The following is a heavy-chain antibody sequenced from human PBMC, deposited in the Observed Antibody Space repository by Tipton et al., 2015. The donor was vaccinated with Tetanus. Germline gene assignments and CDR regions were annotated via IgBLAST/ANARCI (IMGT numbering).Heavy chain of an antibody. Sequence: TLSLTCTVSGDSISSYYWSWIRQPAGKGLEWIGRIYTSGSTNYNPSLKSRVTRSVDTSKNQFSLKLSSVTAADTAVYYCARERYGVVVVAATQGRNDKRFPGMDVWGQGTTVTVSS. V-gene: IGHV4-4*07. CDR3: ARERYGVVVVAATQGRNDKRFPGMDV. D-gene: IGHD2-15*01. J-gene: IGHJ6*02. CDR1: GDSISSYY. CDR2: IYTSGST.